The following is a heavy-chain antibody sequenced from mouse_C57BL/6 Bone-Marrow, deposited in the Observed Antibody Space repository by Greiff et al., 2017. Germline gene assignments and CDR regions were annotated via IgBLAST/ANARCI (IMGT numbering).Heavy chain of an antibody. V-gene: IGHV3-6*01. J-gene: IGHJ3*01. Sequence: EVHLVESGPGLVKPSQSLSLTCSVTGYSITSGYYWNLLRQFPGKKLEWMGYISYDGSNNYNPSLKNRNSITRETSKNLFFLKLNSVTTEDTATYYCACDPHCYGPREFANGGRGTRITVSA. D-gene: IGHD1-2*01. CDR1: GYSITSGYY. CDR3: ACDPHCYGPREFAN. CDR2: ISYDGSN.